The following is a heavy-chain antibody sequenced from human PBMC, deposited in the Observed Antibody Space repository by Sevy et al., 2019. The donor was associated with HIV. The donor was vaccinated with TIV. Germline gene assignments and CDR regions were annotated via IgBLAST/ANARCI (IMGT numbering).Heavy chain of an antibody. D-gene: IGHD2-8*01. Sequence: GGSLRLSCAASGFTFSTYRMNWVRQAPGKGLEWVANIKQDGSEKYYVDSVKGRFTIFRDNAKKSLYLQVNSLRAEDTAVYYFAREMYFTHGMDVWGQGTTVTVSS. CDR3: AREMYFTHGMDV. CDR1: GFTFSTYR. V-gene: IGHV3-7*01. CDR2: IKQDGSEK. J-gene: IGHJ6*02.